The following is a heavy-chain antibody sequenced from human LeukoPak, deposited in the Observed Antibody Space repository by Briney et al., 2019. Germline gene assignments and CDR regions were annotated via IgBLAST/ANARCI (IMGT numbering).Heavy chain of an antibody. J-gene: IGHJ4*02. CDR1: GYTFTSYD. CDR2: INPNSGGT. CDR3: ARDLLSSSSPLSH. V-gene: IGHV1-2*04. Sequence: ASVKVSCKASGYTFTSYDINWVRQATGQGLEWMGWINPNSGGTNYAQKFQGWVTMTRDTSISTAYMELSRLRSDDTAVYYCARDLLSSSSPLSHWGQGTLVTVSS. D-gene: IGHD6-6*01.